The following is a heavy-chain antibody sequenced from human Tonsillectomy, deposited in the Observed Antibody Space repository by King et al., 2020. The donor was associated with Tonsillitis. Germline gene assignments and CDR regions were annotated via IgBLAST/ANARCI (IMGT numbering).Heavy chain of an antibody. J-gene: IGHJ4*02. Sequence: VQLVESGGGVVQPGRSLRLSCAASGFSFSYYAMHWVRQAPGKGLEWVAVISYEGRNNYYADSVKGRFTISRDNSKNTLYLQMNSLRAEDTAVYSCAKAEVYYDPSGYYFDYWGQGTLATVSS. CDR3: AKAEVYYDPSGYYFDY. V-gene: IGHV3-30*18. CDR1: GFSFSYYA. CDR2: ISYEGRNN. D-gene: IGHD3-22*01.